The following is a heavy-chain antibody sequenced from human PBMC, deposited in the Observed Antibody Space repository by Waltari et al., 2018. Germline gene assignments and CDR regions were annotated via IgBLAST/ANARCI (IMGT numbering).Heavy chain of an antibody. CDR2: ISYDGSNK. D-gene: IGHD6-13*01. CDR3: TSDHGLSWPLD. CDR1: GFTFSSYA. Sequence: QVQLVESGGGVVQPGRSLRLSCAASGFTFSSYAMHWVRQAPGKGLEWVAVISYDGSNKYYADSVKGRFTISRDNSKNTLDLQMNNVRAEDTAVYYCTSDHGLSWPLDWGQGTMVTVSS. J-gene: IGHJ4*02. V-gene: IGHV3-30*07.